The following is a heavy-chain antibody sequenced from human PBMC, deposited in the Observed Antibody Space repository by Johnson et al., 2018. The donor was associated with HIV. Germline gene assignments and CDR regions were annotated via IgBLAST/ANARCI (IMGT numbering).Heavy chain of an antibody. D-gene: IGHD1-14*01. CDR1: GFTFSDYY. Sequence: VQLVESGGGLVKPGGSLRLSCAASGFTFSDYYMSWIRQAPGKGLEWVSVIYSGGSTYYADSVKGRFTISRDNSKNTLYLQMNSLKTEDTAVYYCARGPKNPGLDAFDIWGQGTVVTVSS. V-gene: IGHV3-66*01. CDR2: IYSGGST. CDR3: ARGPKNPGLDAFDI. J-gene: IGHJ3*02.